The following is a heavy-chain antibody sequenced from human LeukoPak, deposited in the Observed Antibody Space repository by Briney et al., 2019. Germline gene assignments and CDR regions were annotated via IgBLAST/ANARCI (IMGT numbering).Heavy chain of an antibody. Sequence: AGGSLRLSCAASGFTFSSYSMNWVRQAPGKGLEWVSYISSSSSTIYYADSVKGPFTISRDNAKNSLYLQMNSLRAEDTAVYYCARDLRLKYYQGFDPWGQGTLVTVSS. CDR2: ISSSSSTI. CDR1: GFTFSSYS. V-gene: IGHV3-48*01. D-gene: IGHD2-2*01. CDR3: ARDLRLKYYQGFDP. J-gene: IGHJ5*02.